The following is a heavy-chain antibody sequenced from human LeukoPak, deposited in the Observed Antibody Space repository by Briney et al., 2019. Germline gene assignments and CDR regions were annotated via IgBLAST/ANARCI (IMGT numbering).Heavy chain of an antibody. CDR1: GGSFSDYY. Sequence: SETLSLTCAVYGGSFSDYYWSWIRQPPGKGLEWIGEIDHSGSTNYNPSLKSRVTISVDTSKNQFSLKLSSVTAADTAVYYCARYSSGWYLDYWGQGTLVTVSS. J-gene: IGHJ4*02. CDR3: ARYSSGWYLDY. CDR2: IDHSGST. D-gene: IGHD6-19*01. V-gene: IGHV4-34*01.